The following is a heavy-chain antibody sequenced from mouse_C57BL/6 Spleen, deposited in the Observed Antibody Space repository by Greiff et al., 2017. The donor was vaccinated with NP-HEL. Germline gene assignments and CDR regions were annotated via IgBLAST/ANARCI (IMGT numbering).Heavy chain of an antibody. CDR3: ARQIYY. J-gene: IGHJ2*01. CDR1: GFTFSSYG. CDR2: ISSGGSYT. V-gene: IGHV5-6*01. Sequence: VQLKESGGDLVKPGGSLKLSCAASGFTFSSYGMSWVRQTPDKRLEWVATISSGGSYTYYPDSVKGRFTISRDNAKNTLYLHMSSLKSAATAIYYCARQIYYWGPGTPLTVSS.